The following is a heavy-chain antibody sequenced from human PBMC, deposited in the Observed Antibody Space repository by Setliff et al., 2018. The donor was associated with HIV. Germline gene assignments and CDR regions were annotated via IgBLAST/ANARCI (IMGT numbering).Heavy chain of an antibody. CDR1: GYSFSSYW. Sequence: PGESLKISCKGSGYSFSSYWIGWVRQMPGKGPEWMGIIYPGDSDTRYSPSFQGQVTISADKSISTAYLQCSSLKASDTAMYYCARLGGICSGGSCTALAYTMDVWGQGTTVTVSS. CDR2: IYPGDSDT. CDR3: ARLGGICSGGSCTALAYTMDV. J-gene: IGHJ6*02. V-gene: IGHV5-51*01. D-gene: IGHD2-15*01.